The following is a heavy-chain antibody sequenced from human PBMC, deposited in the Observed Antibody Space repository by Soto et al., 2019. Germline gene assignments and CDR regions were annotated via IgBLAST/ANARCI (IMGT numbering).Heavy chain of an antibody. CDR2: ISSSGDNE. CDR3: ARNNYDRVVFLDAFDL. CDR1: GFIFGYYG. V-gene: IGHV3-30*03. J-gene: IGHJ3*01. Sequence: SLRLSCEGSGFIFGYYGVHWVRQAPGRGLEWVTAISSSGDNEFYADSVKGRFTISRDNSRNTMYVQIHSLKSEDTAVYYCARNNYDRVVFLDAFDLGGQGTRFTVPS. D-gene: IGHD3-22*01.